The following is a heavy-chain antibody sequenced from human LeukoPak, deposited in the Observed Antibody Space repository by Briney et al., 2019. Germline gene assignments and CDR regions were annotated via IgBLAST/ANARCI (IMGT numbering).Heavy chain of an antibody. D-gene: IGHD3-16*01. J-gene: IGHJ4*02. Sequence: SETLSLTCAVYGGSFSGYYWSWIRQPPGKGLEWIGEINHSGSTNYNPSLKSRVTTSVDTSKNQFSLKLSSVTAADTAVYYCARGRLGRRRFDDWGQGTLVTVSS. CDR3: ARGRLGRRRFDD. CDR2: INHSGST. CDR1: GGSFSGYY. V-gene: IGHV4-34*01.